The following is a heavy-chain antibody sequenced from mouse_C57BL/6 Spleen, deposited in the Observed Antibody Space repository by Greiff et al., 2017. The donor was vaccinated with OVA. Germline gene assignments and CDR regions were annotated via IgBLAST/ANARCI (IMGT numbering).Heavy chain of an antibody. CDR3: AGKEGIYDGYPRYFDV. CDR2: IYPRSGNT. V-gene: IGHV1-81*01. CDR1: GYTFTSYG. Sequence: QVQLQQSGAELARPGASVKLSCKASGYTFTSYGISWVKQRTGQGLEWIGEIYPRSGNTYYNEKFKGKATLTADKSSSTAYMELRSLTSEDSAVYFCAGKEGIYDGYPRYFDVWGTGTTVTVSS. J-gene: IGHJ1*03. D-gene: IGHD2-3*01.